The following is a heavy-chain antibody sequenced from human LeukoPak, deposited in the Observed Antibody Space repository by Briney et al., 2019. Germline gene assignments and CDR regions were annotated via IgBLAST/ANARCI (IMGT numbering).Heavy chain of an antibody. D-gene: IGHD5-18*01. CDR1: GGSVSRSPYY. Sequence: SETLSLTCTVSGGSVSRSPYYWGWIRQPPGKGLEWIGNIYYSGSTYYNPSLKSRVTISVDTSKNQFSLKLSSVTAADTAEYYCARGSGYSYGLYYFDYWGQGTLVTVSS. CDR2: IYYSGST. J-gene: IGHJ4*02. CDR3: ARGSGYSYGLYYFDY. V-gene: IGHV4-39*07.